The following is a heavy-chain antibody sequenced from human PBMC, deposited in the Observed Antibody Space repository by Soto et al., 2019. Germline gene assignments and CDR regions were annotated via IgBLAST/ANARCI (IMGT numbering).Heavy chain of an antibody. CDR3: ATRTRIAARPEYFQH. Sequence: ASVKVSCKVSGYTLTELSMHWVRQAPGKGLEWMGGFDPEDGETIYAQKFQGRVTMTEDTSTDTAYMELSSLRSEETAVYYCATRTRIAARPEYFQHWGQGALVTVSS. J-gene: IGHJ1*01. CDR2: FDPEDGET. D-gene: IGHD6-6*01. V-gene: IGHV1-24*01. CDR1: GYTLTELS.